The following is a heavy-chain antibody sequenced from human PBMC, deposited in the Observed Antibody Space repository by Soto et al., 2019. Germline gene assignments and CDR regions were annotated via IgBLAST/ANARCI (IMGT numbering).Heavy chain of an antibody. CDR2: ISAYSGKT. CDR3: ARDPYLGDHQY. CDR1: GYTFTTYG. D-gene: IGHD3-16*01. Sequence: QVPLVQSGGEVKKPGASVKVSCKTSGYTFTTYGISWVRQAPGQGLEWVGWISAYSGKTHYAQKFQGKVTMTTDTSTNTAYLELRSPRSDDTAVYYCARDPYLGDHQYWGQGTLVTVSS. J-gene: IGHJ4*02. V-gene: IGHV1-18*01.